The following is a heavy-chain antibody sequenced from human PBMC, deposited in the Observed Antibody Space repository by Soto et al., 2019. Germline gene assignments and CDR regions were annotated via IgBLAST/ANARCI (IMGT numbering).Heavy chain of an antibody. CDR2: IIPIFGTA. J-gene: IGHJ3*02. CDR1: GGTFSSYA. CDR3: ARDRDVVVVAATPHDAFDI. V-gene: IGHV1-69*12. D-gene: IGHD2-15*01. Sequence: QVQLVQSGAEVKKPGSSVKVSCKASGGTFSSYAISWVRQAPGQGLEWMGGIIPIFGTANYAQKFQGRVPITADESTSKAYMELSSLRSEDTAVYYCARDRDVVVVAATPHDAFDIWGQGTMVTVSS.